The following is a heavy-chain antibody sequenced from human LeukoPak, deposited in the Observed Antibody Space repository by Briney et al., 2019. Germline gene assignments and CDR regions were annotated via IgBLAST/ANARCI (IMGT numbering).Heavy chain of an antibody. J-gene: IGHJ4*02. D-gene: IGHD2-2*01. CDR2: ISSSSRYK. CDR3: VRWGVTAGMQD. Sequence: PGGSLRLSCAASGFAFSTFSMNWVRQAPGKGPEWVSSISSSSRYKYYANSVEGRFTISRDDAKSSLYLQMNSLRVEETAFYHCVRWGVTAGMQDWGQGTLVTVSS. CDR1: GFAFSTFS. V-gene: IGHV3-21*01.